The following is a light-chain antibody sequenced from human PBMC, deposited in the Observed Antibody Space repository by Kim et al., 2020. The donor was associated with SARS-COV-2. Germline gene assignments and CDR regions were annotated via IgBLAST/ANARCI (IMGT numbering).Light chain of an antibody. J-gene: IGKJ1*01. CDR3: QHYYNWPRT. V-gene: IGKV3D-15*01. CDR2: GAS. Sequence: VSPEERATLSCRASQYISSSLAWYQQKPGQPPRLLIHGASTRATGIPARFSGSGSGTDFTLTISSLQFEDSAVYYCQHYYNWPRTFGQGTEVDIK. CDR1: QYISSS.